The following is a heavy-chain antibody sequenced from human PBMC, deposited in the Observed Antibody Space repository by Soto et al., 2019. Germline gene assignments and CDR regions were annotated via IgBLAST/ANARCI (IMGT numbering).Heavy chain of an antibody. CDR3: ARQGSN. J-gene: IGHJ4*02. CDR2: LKYSGTA. V-gene: IGHV4-39*01. CDR1: GVSISSTSYN. Sequence: PSETLSLTCNVSGVSISSTSYNGGWRRQPPGKGLEWIGTLKYSGTANNNPSTKSRMNMSADPPKNQISLTMTPVAAAVSAVYYCARQGSNWGQRTLITVSS.